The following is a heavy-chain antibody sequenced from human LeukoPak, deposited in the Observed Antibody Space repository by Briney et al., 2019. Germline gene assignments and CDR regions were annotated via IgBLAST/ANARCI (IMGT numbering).Heavy chain of an antibody. Sequence: GGSLRLSCAASGFTLSCYSMNWVRQAPGKGLEWVSSISSSSCYIYSDDSVKGRFTISNKNDKNALFLQMNRRRAEDTAVYYCPRDCVGCSSTSCFGWFDPWGQGTLVTVSS. CDR3: PRDCVGCSSTSCFGWFDP. J-gene: IGHJ5*02. V-gene: IGHV3-21*01. CDR2: ISSSSCYI. CDR1: GFTLSCYS. D-gene: IGHD2-2*01.